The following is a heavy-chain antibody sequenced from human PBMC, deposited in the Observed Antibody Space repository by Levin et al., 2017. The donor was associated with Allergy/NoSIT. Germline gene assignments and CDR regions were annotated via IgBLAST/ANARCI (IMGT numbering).Heavy chain of an antibody. V-gene: IGHV4-30-4*01. CDR2: IYYSGST. D-gene: IGHD3-9*01. Sequence: SETLSLTCTVSGGSISSGDYYWSWIRQPPGKGLEWIGYIYYSGSTYYNPSLKSRVTISVDTSKNQFSLKLSSVTAADTAVYYCARAPSILRYFDWLLSNHDAFDIWGQGTMVTVSS. CDR3: ARAPSILRYFDWLLSNHDAFDI. CDR1: GGSISSGDYY. J-gene: IGHJ3*02.